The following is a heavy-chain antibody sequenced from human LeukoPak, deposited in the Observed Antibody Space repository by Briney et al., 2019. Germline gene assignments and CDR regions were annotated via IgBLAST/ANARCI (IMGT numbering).Heavy chain of an antibody. V-gene: IGHV3-23*01. D-gene: IGHD6-19*01. CDR2: ITATGDTA. J-gene: IGHJ4*02. CDR3: AGDRNSDWYSPLDY. CDR1: GFTVSTYA. Sequence: PGGSLRLSCAASGFTVSTYAMSWIRQAPGKGLEWVAIITATGDTAYYADSVKGRFTISRDNSRNTVYMQMDSLRAEDTAIYYCAGDRNSDWYSPLDYWGQGSQVTVSP.